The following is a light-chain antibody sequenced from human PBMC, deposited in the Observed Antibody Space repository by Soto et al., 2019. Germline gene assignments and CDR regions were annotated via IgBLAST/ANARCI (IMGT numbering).Light chain of an antibody. V-gene: IGLV2-11*01. J-gene: IGLJ1*01. Sequence: QSALTQPRSVSGSPGQSVTISCTGTSSDVGGYNYVSWYQQHPGKAPKLMIYDVSKRPSGVPDRFSGSKSGNTASLTISGLQAEDEADYYCCSYAGSFNYVFGTGTKVTAL. CDR3: CSYAGSFNYV. CDR2: DVS. CDR1: SSDVGGYNY.